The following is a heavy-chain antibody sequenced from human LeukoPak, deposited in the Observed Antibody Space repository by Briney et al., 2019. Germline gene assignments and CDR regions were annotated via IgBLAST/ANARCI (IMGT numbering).Heavy chain of an antibody. J-gene: IGHJ3*02. CDR3: ARQRAYDSSGYYRTDAFDI. CDR1: GYSFTSYW. V-gene: IGHV5-51*01. D-gene: IGHD3-22*01. CDR2: IYPGDSDT. Sequence: GESLKISCKGSGYSFTSYWIGWVRQMPGKGLEWMGIIYPGDSDTRYSPSFQGQVTISADKSISTAYLQWSSLEASDTAMYYCARQRAYDSSGYYRTDAFDIWGQGTMVTVSS.